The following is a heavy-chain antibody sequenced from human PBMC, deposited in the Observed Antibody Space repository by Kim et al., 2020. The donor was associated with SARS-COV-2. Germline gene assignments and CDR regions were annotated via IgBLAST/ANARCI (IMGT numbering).Heavy chain of an antibody. D-gene: IGHD3-10*01. CDR3: TTEIYGSGRLFDP. V-gene: IGHV3-15*01. Sequence: GGSLRLSCAASGFSFNNAWMSWVRQAPGKGLEWVGRIKSKTEGETTDYAAAVKGRFTISRDDSQKMLYLQMSSLKTEDIAVYYCTTEIYGSGRLFDPWGQGTLVTVSS. CDR2: IKSKTEGETT. J-gene: IGHJ5*02. CDR1: GFSFNNAW.